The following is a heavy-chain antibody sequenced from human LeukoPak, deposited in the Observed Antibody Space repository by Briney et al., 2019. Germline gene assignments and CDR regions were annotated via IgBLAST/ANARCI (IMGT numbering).Heavy chain of an antibody. Sequence: SETLSLTCTVSGGSISSYYWSWIRQPPGKGLEWIGYIYYSGSTSYNPSLKSRVTISVDTSKNQFSLKLSSVTAADTAVYYCARSIAANRYYFDYWGQGTLVTVSS. CDR3: ARSIAANRYYFDY. V-gene: IGHV4-59*08. CDR1: GGSISSYY. J-gene: IGHJ4*02. CDR2: IYYSGST. D-gene: IGHD6-6*01.